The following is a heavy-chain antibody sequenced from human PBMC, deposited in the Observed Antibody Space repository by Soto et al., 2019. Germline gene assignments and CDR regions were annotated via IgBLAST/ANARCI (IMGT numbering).Heavy chain of an antibody. V-gene: IGHV3-30-3*01. J-gene: IGHJ4*02. CDR3: ARDQQWLVLDY. D-gene: IGHD6-19*01. CDR2: ISYDGSNK. CDR1: GFTFSSYA. Sequence: GGSLRLSCAASGFTFSSYAMHWVRQAPCKGLEWVAVISYDGSNKYYADSVKGRFTISRDNSKNTLYLQMNSLRAEDTAVYYCARDQQWLVLDYWGQGTLVTVSS.